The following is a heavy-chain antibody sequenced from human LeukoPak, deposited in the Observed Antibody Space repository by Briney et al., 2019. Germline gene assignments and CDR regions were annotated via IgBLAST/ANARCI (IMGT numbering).Heavy chain of an antibody. Sequence: PSETLSLTCTVSGGSISSSDYYWSWIRQPPGKGLEWIGYIYYSGSTYYNPSLKSRVTISVDTSKNQFSLKLSSVTAADTAVYYCARVIRVDTAMIWFDPWGQGTLVTVSS. V-gene: IGHV4-30-4*01. CDR2: IYYSGST. CDR3: ARVIRVDTAMIWFDP. J-gene: IGHJ5*02. D-gene: IGHD5-18*01. CDR1: GGSISSSDYY.